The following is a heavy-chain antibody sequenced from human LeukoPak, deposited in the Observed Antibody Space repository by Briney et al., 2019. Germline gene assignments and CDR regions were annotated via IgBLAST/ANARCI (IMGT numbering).Heavy chain of an antibody. D-gene: IGHD2-15*01. CDR2: IYHSGST. CDR1: GYSISSGYY. V-gene: IGHV4-38-2*02. J-gene: IGHJ3*02. Sequence: PSETLSLTCTVSGYSISSGYYWGWIRQPPGKGLEWIGSIYHSGSTYHNPSLKSRVTISVDTSKNQFSLKLSSVTAADTAVYYCARALVYCSGGSCYSVEAFDIWGQGTMVTVSS. CDR3: ARALVYCSGGSCYSVEAFDI.